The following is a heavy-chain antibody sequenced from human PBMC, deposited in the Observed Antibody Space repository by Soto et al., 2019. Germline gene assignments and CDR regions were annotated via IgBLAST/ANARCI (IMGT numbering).Heavy chain of an antibody. D-gene: IGHD6-13*01. CDR2: ISGSGGST. Sequence: EVQLLESGGGLVQPGGSLRLSCAASGFTFSSYAMSWVRQAPGKGLVWFSAISGSGGSTYYADSVKGRFTIPRDNSKSTLNLQMNSMRAEDTAVYYWAKENGYSISWFEFDYWGQGALVSVSS. V-gene: IGHV3-23*01. CDR3: AKENGYSISWFEFDY. CDR1: GFTFSSYA. J-gene: IGHJ4*02.